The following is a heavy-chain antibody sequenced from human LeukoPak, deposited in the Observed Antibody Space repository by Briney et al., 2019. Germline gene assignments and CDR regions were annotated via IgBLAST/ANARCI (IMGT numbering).Heavy chain of an antibody. V-gene: IGHV3-23*01. J-gene: IGHJ6*03. Sequence: GGSLRLSCAASGFTFSTYGMSWVRQAPGKGLEWVSAVSSTGGTTYYADSVKGRFTISRDNSKNTLFLQMNSLRAEDTAVYYCAKNGDRGAFCSGGTCYPYYYYYMDVWGKGTTVTVSS. CDR1: GFTFSTYG. CDR2: VSSTGGTT. CDR3: AKNGDRGAFCSGGTCYPYYYYYMDV. D-gene: IGHD2-15*01.